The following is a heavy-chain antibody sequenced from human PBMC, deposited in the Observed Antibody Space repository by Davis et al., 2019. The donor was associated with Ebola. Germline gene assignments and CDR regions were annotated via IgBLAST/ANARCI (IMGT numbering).Heavy chain of an antibody. CDR3: SRDPRRLPI. CDR2: ISPNSGDT. V-gene: IGHV3-11*06. J-gene: IGHJ4*02. D-gene: IGHD2-2*02. CDR1: GFTFSDSY. Sequence: PGGSLRLSCATSGFTFSDSYMSWLRQVPGRGLESLSYISPNSGDTNYADSVKGRFTISRDNAKNSLYLQMNGLRAEDTAVYYCSRDPRRLPIWGPGILVTVSS.